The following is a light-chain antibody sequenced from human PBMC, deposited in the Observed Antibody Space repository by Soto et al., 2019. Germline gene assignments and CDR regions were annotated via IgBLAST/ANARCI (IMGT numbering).Light chain of an antibody. CDR1: QTINNW. J-gene: IGKJ4*01. CDR2: KAS. CDR3: QQYNSFSPVT. V-gene: IGKV1-5*03. Sequence: DIPMTQSPTTLSASVGDTVTITCRASQTINNWLAWYQQQPGKAPKLLIYKASILESGVPSRFSGTGSGTEFTLTISSLQPDDFASYYCQQYNSFSPVTFGGGTKVGIK.